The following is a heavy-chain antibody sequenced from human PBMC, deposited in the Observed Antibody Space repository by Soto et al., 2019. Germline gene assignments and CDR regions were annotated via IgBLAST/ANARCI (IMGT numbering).Heavy chain of an antibody. CDR1: GFTFSAHD. Sequence: GGSLRLSCAASGFTFSAHDMYWVRQAPGKGLEWVAVIWFDGSNIYYADSVKGRFTISRDNSKNTLYLQMNSLRAEDTAVYYCVRDSYDSSGYHYVNFDYWGQGTLVTVSS. CDR2: IWFDGSNI. V-gene: IGHV3-33*01. CDR3: VRDSYDSSGYHYVNFDY. J-gene: IGHJ4*02. D-gene: IGHD3-22*01.